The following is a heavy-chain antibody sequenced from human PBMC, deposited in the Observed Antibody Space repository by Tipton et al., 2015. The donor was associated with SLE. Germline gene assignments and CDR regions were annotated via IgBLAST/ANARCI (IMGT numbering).Heavy chain of an antibody. D-gene: IGHD2-21*02. CDR1: GDSLSSNNYY. CDR3: ARVVTVGAAHYYDIDV. J-gene: IGHJ6*02. V-gene: IGHV4-39*07. CDR2: VYDSGTT. Sequence: TLSLTCSVSGDSLSSNNYYWGWIRQPPGKGLEWIGSVYDSGTTHYNPSLKSRVTMSVDTSKTQFSLKLGSLTAADTAVYYCARVVTVGAAHYYDIDVWGQGTRVTVSS.